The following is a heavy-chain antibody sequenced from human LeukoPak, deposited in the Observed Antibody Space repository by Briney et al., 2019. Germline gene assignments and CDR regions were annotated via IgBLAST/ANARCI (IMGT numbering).Heavy chain of an antibody. CDR2: IYYSGST. Sequence: PSQTLSLTCTVSGGSISRGDYYWSWIRQPPGKGLEWIGYIYYSGSTYYNPSLKSRVTISVDTSKNQFSLKLSSVTAADTAVYYCAGSSEAAAYLLFDYWGQGTLVTVSS. CDR3: AGSSEAAAYLLFDY. D-gene: IGHD2-2*01. CDR1: GGSISRGDYY. J-gene: IGHJ4*02. V-gene: IGHV4-30-4*01.